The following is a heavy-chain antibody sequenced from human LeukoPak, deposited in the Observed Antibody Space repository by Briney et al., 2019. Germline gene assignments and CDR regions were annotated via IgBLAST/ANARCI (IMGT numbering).Heavy chain of an antibody. CDR2: ISNTGIT. Sequence: SETLSLTCTVSVGSISTYYWNWIRKPPWKGLEWIGYISNTGITTYNPSLKSRVTISVDTSKSQFSLKLSSVTAADTAVYYCARSGGYSSSWSLWGQGTLVTVSS. CDR1: VGSISTYY. CDR3: ARSGGYSSSWSL. V-gene: IGHV4-59*01. D-gene: IGHD6-13*01. J-gene: IGHJ4*02.